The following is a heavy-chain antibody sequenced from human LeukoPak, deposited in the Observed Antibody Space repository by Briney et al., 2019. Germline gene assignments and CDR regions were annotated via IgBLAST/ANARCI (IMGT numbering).Heavy chain of an antibody. CDR2: INHSGST. Sequence: SETLSLTCAVYGGSFSGYYWSWIRQPPGKGLEWIGEINHSGSTNYNPSLKSRVTISVDTSKNQFSLKLSSVTAADTAVYYCARKSYYDILTGYLAEPRAFYYFDYWGQGTLVTVSS. CDR3: ARKSYYDILTGYLAEPRAFYYFDY. D-gene: IGHD3-9*01. V-gene: IGHV4-34*01. J-gene: IGHJ4*02. CDR1: GGSFSGYY.